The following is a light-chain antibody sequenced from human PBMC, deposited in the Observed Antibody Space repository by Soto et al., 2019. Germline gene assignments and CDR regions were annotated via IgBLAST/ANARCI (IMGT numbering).Light chain of an antibody. J-gene: IGKJ4*01. CDR3: QQYGSSPLT. V-gene: IGKV3-20*01. Sequence: EIVLTPSPGTLSLSPWERATLSCSASQSVSSSYLAWYQQKPGQAPRLLIYGASSRATGIPDRFSGSGSGTDFTLTISRLEPEDFAVYYCQQYGSSPLTFGGGTKVDIK. CDR1: QSVSSSY. CDR2: GAS.